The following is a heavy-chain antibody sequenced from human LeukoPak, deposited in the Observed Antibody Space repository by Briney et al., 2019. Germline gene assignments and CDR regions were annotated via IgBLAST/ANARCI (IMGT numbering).Heavy chain of an antibody. CDR3: ARDGPEVTYDILTDYSHYMDV. V-gene: IGHV1-46*01. J-gene: IGHJ6*03. Sequence: ASVKVSCKASGYTFTSYYMHWVRQAPGQGLEWMGIINPSGGSTSYAQKFQGRVTMTRDMSTSTVYMELSSLRSEDTAVYYCARDGPEVTYDILTDYSHYMDVWGQGTSVTVSS. CDR2: INPSGGST. CDR1: GYTFTSYY. D-gene: IGHD3-9*01.